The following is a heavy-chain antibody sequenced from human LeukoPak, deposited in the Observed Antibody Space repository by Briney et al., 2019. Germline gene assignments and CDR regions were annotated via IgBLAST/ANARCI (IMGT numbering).Heavy chain of an antibody. CDR2: IWYDGSNK. V-gene: IGHV3-33*06. D-gene: IGHD6-19*01. CDR1: GFTFSSYG. Sequence: GRSLRPSCAASGFTFSSYGMHWVRQAPGKGLEWVAVIWYDGSNKYYADSVKGRFIISRDNSKNTLFLQMSSLRDEDTAVYYCAKDLLGQWPTVFDYWGQGTLVTVSS. J-gene: IGHJ4*02. CDR3: AKDLLGQWPTVFDY.